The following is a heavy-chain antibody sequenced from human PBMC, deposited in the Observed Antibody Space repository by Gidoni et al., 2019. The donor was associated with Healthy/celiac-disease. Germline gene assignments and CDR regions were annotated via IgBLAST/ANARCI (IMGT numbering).Heavy chain of an antibody. Sequence: QVQLVQSGAEVKKPGASVQVSCKASGYTFTSYAMHWVRQAPGQRLEWMGWINAGNGNTKYSQKFQGRVTITRDTSASTAYMELSSLRSEDTAVYYCASDSSGYLDAFDIWGQGTMVTVSS. V-gene: IGHV1-3*01. CDR1: GYTFTSYA. CDR3: ASDSSGYLDAFDI. D-gene: IGHD3-22*01. CDR2: INAGNGNT. J-gene: IGHJ3*02.